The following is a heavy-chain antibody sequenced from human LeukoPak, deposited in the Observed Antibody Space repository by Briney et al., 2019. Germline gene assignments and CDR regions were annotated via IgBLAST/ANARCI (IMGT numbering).Heavy chain of an antibody. V-gene: IGHV1-69*04. CDR1: GGTFSSYA. CDR2: IIPILGIA. D-gene: IGHD2-15*01. CDR3: ARDERAGYCSGGSCYPDPITPKYYYYGMDV. J-gene: IGHJ6*02. Sequence: SVKVSCKSSGGTFSSYAISWVRQAHGQGLEWMGRIIPILGIANYAQKVQGRVPITAHKSTSTAYMELSSLRSEDTAVYYCARDERAGYCSGGSCYPDPITPKYYYYGMDVWGQGTTVTVSS.